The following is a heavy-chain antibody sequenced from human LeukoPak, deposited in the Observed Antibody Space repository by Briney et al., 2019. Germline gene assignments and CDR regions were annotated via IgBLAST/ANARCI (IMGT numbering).Heavy chain of an antibody. V-gene: IGHV3-23*01. CDR3: AKGNGYSYGRYYFDY. J-gene: IGHJ4*02. Sequence: PGGSLRLSCAASGFTFSSYAMSWVRQAPGKGLEWVSAIIGNGGGTYYADSVKGRFTVSRDNSKNTLYLQMNSLRAEDTAVYYCAKGNGYSYGRYYFDYWGQGTLVTVSS. D-gene: IGHD5-18*01. CDR2: IIGNGGGT. CDR1: GFTFSSYA.